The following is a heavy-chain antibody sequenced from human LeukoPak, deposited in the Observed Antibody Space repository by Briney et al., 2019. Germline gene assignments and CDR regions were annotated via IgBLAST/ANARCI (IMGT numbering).Heavy chain of an antibody. Sequence: GASVKVSCKASGYTFTAYEMHWVRQAPGQGLEYVGWINPKNGGTNSAQNFPGRVTMTWDTSVSTVYMELSRLRSDDTAVYYCAREEDCGTARCSNDHWGQGTLVTVSS. CDR2: INPKNGGT. CDR1: GYTFTAYE. J-gene: IGHJ4*02. V-gene: IGHV1-2*02. D-gene: IGHD1-1*01. CDR3: AREEDCGTARCSNDH.